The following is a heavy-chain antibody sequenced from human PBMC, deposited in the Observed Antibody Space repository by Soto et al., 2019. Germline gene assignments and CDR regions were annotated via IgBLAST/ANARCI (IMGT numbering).Heavy chain of an antibody. CDR2: ISYDGDNK. D-gene: IGHD1-1*01. V-gene: IGHV3-30-3*01. Sequence: QVQLVESGGGVVQPGRSLRLSCAASGFTFSYHALNWVRQAPGKGLEGVAVISYDGDNKYIAEAVKGRLTISRDNPKNTVSLQMNSLRTEDTAMYFCARGTTTSAFSVMDVWGQGTTVTVSS. CDR3: ARGTTTSAFSVMDV. CDR1: GFTFSYHA. J-gene: IGHJ6*02.